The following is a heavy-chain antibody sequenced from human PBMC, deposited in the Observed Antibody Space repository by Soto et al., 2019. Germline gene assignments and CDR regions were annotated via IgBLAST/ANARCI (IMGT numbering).Heavy chain of an antibody. J-gene: IGHJ4*02. D-gene: IGHD2-21*02. Sequence: EVQLVESEGGLVQPGGSLRLSCEASGFIFTTSDMSWVRQAPGKGLEWISSITITGDTTHYADSVKGRFTISRDNSRNTVYLQTTSLRVADTAVYYCGKGGGGDHGYWGQGTLVAVSS. CDR2: ITITGDTT. CDR1: GFIFTTSD. V-gene: IGHV3-23*04. CDR3: GKGGGGDHGY.